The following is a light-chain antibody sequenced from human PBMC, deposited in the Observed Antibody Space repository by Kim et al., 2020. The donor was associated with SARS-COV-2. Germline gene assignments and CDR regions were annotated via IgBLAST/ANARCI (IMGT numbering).Light chain of an antibody. CDR3: QQYYSTLWT. CDR2: WAS. Sequence: TTINCKSSQTVLYSSNNKNYLAWYQQRPGQPPKLLIYWASTRESGVPDRFSGSGSGTDFTLTISGLQAEDVAVYYCQQYYSTLWTFGQGTKVDIK. V-gene: IGKV4-1*01. J-gene: IGKJ1*01. CDR1: QTVLYSSNNKNY.